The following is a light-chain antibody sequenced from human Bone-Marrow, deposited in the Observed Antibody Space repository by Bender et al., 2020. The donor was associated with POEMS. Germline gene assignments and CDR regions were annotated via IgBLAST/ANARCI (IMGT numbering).Light chain of an antibody. Sequence: QSALTQPASVSGSLGQSITISCTGTNNDGGGYDSVSWFQQHPGKAPKLIIYGVSDRPSGIYTRFSGSKSGNKASLTISGLQAEDEADYSCYSYTVRTNWGFGGGTKVPVL. CDR2: GVS. J-gene: IGLJ3*02. CDR1: NNDGGGYDS. V-gene: IGLV2-14*03. CDR3: YSYTVRTNWG.